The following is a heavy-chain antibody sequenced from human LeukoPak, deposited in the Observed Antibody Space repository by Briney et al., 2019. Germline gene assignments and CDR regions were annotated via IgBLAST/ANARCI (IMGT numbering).Heavy chain of an antibody. CDR3: VREVNGCSVADL. Sequence: GGSLRLSCVASGFTFGNYAMSWFRQAPGKGLEWVSAIDGRRTYYEDSVKGRFSISRDNSKNTLFLQLNSLRAEDTAVYYCVREVNGCSVADLWGRGTLVTVSS. CDR2: IDGRRT. D-gene: IGHD5/OR15-5a*01. J-gene: IGHJ2*01. CDR1: GFTFGNYA. V-gene: IGHV3-23*01.